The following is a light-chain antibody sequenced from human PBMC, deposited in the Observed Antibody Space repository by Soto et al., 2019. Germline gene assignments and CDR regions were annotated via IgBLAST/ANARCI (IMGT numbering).Light chain of an antibody. J-gene: IGKJ1*01. Sequence: EIVLTQSPGALSLSPGERATLSCRASQSISSSFFAWYQQKPGQAPRLLISGASSRATGLPDRFSGSGSGGDFPLSISRLEPVDSAVYYCQQYAGSPLTFGQGTKVEIK. CDR2: GAS. V-gene: IGKV3-20*01. CDR3: QQYAGSPLT. CDR1: QSISSSF.